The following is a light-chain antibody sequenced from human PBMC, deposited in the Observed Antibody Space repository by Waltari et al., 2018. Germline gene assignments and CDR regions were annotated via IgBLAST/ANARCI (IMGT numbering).Light chain of an antibody. J-gene: IGKJ1*01. V-gene: IGKV3-15*01. CDR1: QSVDDS. CDR3: QQYNDWPRT. CDR2: DAS. Sequence: ETLMTQSPATLSVSPGERVALSCRASQSVDDSLAWYQQKPGQAPRLLMYDASTRASGVPARFSGRGSGTEFTLTISSLQSEDFAVYFCQQYNDWPRTFGQGTKVETK.